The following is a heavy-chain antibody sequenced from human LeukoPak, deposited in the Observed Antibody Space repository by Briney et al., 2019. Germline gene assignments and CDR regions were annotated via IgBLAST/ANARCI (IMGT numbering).Heavy chain of an antibody. D-gene: IGHD2-8*02. Sequence: QAGGSLRLSCAASGFTFSSYAMSRVRQAPGKGPEWVSAISGSGGSTYYADSVKGRFTISRDNSKNTLYLQMNSLRAEDTAVYYCAKTPPRASYCTGGVCYWDYWGQGTLVTVSS. V-gene: IGHV3-23*01. CDR3: AKTPPRASYCTGGVCYWDY. CDR2: ISGSGGST. J-gene: IGHJ4*02. CDR1: GFTFSSYA.